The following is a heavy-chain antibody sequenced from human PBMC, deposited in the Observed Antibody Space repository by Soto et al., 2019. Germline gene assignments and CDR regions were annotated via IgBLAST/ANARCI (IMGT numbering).Heavy chain of an antibody. Sequence: GGSLRLSCAASGFTFSSYAMSWVRQAPGKGLEWVSAISGSGGSTYYADSVKGRFTISRDNSKNTLYLQMNSLRAEDTAVYYCATDCSGGSCRLYYYYYGMDVWGQGTTVTV. D-gene: IGHD2-15*01. V-gene: IGHV3-23*01. CDR3: ATDCSGGSCRLYYYYYGMDV. CDR2: ISGSGGST. CDR1: GFTFSSYA. J-gene: IGHJ6*02.